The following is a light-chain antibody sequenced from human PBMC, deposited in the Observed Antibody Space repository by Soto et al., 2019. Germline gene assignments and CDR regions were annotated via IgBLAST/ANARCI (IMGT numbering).Light chain of an antibody. V-gene: IGKV1-39*01. J-gene: IGKJ2*01. CDR1: QSISNY. Sequence: DIQMTQSPSSLSASVGDRVTITCRASQSISNYLNWYQQRPGKAPKLLIYAASSLQSEVPSRFSGSGSGTDFTLTINSLQPEDFATYYCQQCNTTPYTFGQGTKLEIK. CDR3: QQCNTTPYT. CDR2: AAS.